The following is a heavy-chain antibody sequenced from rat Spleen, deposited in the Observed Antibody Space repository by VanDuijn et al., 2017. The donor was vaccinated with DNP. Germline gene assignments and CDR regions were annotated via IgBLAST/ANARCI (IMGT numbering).Heavy chain of an antibody. Sequence: VQLXXSGXXLVQPSXXXSLXXTVXXXSLXXXSVXXVRRXXGKXXXWMGAXXGGGXXAYNSPLKSRPSNSRDTSKSQVFLKMNSLQTEDTAYYYCVRERFMYTTDFPYYFDYWGQGVMVTVSS. CDR2: XXGGGXX. V-gene: IGHV2S63*01. J-gene: IGHJ2*01. CDR1: XXSLXXXS. D-gene: IGHD1-6*01. CDR3: VRERFMYTTDFPYYFDY.